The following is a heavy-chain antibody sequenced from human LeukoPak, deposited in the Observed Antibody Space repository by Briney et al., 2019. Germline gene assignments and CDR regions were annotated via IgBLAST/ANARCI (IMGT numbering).Heavy chain of an antibody. CDR1: GYSFTSYW. J-gene: IGHJ6*03. CDR2: IYPGDSDT. D-gene: IGHD5-24*01. CDR3: ASHNGSPDYYYYYMDV. V-gene: IGHV5-51*01. Sequence: GESLKISCKGSGYSFTSYWIGWVRQMPGKGLEWMGIIYPGDSDTRYSPSFQGQVTISADKSISTAYLQWSSLKASDTAMYYCASHNGSPDYYYYYMDVWGKGTTVTVSS.